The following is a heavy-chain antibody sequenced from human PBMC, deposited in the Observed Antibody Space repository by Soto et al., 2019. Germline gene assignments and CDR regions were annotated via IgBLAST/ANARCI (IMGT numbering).Heavy chain of an antibody. V-gene: IGHV3-23*01. CDR1: EFTFSSSA. D-gene: IGHD1-20*01. Sequence: EVQLLESGGGLVPPGGSLSLSCAASEFTFSSSAMSWVRQAPGKGLEWVSAISGSGDTSYYADSVKGRFTISRDNSKNSLYLPMNSLRAEATAIYYCAKDDNTTSWAPKIDYWGQGTLVTVSS. CDR2: ISGSGDTS. J-gene: IGHJ4*02. CDR3: AKDDNTTSWAPKIDY.